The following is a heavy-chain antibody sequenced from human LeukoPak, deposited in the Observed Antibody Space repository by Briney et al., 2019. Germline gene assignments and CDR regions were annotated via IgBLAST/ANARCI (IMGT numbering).Heavy chain of an antibody. V-gene: IGHV3-23*01. J-gene: IGHJ4*02. CDR2: ISGSGGAT. CDR1: GFTFNNYA. D-gene: IGHD5-12*01. CDR3: AKALGSIVVTASDY. Sequence: GGSLRLSCAASGFTFNNYAMSWVRQAPGKGLEWVSAISGSGGATYFADSVKGRFTISRDNSKNTLYLQMHSLRAEDTGVYYCAKALGSIVVTASDYWGQGTLVTVSS.